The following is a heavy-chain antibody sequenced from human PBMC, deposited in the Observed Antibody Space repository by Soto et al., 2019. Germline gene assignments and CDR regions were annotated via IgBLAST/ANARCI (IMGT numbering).Heavy chain of an antibody. D-gene: IGHD6-13*01. J-gene: IGHJ4*02. CDR1: GYIFINYY. CDR3: ARDLAAADY. V-gene: IGHV1-46*04. Sequence: QVQLVQSGAEVKKPGASVKISCKTSGYIFINYYIHWVRQAPGQGLEWVALFNPMSGSTNSAQKLQGRVTGTSDTSTSTVYMELSSLISEDTAVYYCARDLAAADYWGQGTLVTVSS. CDR2: FNPMSGST.